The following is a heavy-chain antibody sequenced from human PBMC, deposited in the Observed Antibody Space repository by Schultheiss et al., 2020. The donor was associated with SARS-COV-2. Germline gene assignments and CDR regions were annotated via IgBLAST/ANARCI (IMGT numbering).Heavy chain of an antibody. CDR2: INHSGST. V-gene: IGHV4-34*01. D-gene: IGHD3-9*01. CDR3: ARGVRSHYDILTGFYRKFGGMDV. J-gene: IGHJ6*02. CDR1: GGSFSGYY. Sequence: SQTLSLTCAVYGGSFSGYYWGWIRQPPGKGLEWIGEINHSGSTNYNPSLKSRVTISVDTSKNQFSLKLTSVTAADTAVYYCARGVRSHYDILTGFYRKFGGMDVWGQGTTVTVSS.